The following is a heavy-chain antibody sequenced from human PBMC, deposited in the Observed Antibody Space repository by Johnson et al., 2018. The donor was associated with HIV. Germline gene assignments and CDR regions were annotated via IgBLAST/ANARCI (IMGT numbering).Heavy chain of an antibody. CDR3: ARPGGDYSAFDI. J-gene: IGHJ3*02. Sequence: QVLLVESGGGVVQPGRSLRLSCAASGFTFSSYAMHWVRQAPGKGLEWVAVISYDGSNKYYADSVKGRFTISRDNSKNTLYLQMNGLRAEDTAVYYCARPGGDYSAFDIWGQGTMVTVSS. CDR2: ISYDGSNK. CDR1: GFTFSSYA. V-gene: IGHV3-30-3*01. D-gene: IGHD4-17*01.